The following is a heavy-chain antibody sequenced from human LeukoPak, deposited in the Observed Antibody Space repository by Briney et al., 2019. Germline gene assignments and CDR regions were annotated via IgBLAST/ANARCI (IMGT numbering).Heavy chain of an antibody. V-gene: IGHV4-59*01. J-gene: IGHJ3*02. CDR3: ARNVAYRDALDI. CDR2: IYYSGST. D-gene: IGHD2-15*01. CDR1: GGSISSYY. Sequence: PSETLSLTCTVSGGSISSYYWSWIRQPPGKGLEWIGYIYYSGSTNYNPSLKSRVTISVDTSKNQFSLKLSSVTAADTAVYYCARNVAYRDALDIWGQGTMVTVSS.